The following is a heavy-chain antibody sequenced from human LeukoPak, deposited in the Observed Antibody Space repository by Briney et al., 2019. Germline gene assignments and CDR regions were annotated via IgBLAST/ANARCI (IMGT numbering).Heavy chain of an antibody. D-gene: IGHD1-20*01. CDR2: ISYSGNT. CDR1: GGSISNYY. Sequence: SETLSLTCTVSGGSISNYYWTWIRQPPGKGLEWIGFISYSGNTNYNPSLKSRVTISVDTSKNQFSLKLSSVTAADTAVYYCARAWYNWNPTYYYMDVWGKGTTVTVSS. J-gene: IGHJ6*03. CDR3: ARAWYNWNPTYYYMDV. V-gene: IGHV4-59*12.